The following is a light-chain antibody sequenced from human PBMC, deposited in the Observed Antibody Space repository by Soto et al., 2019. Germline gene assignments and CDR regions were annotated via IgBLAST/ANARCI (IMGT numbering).Light chain of an antibody. V-gene: IGKV3-20*01. CDR3: QQYRSAPPYT. J-gene: IGKJ2*01. CDR2: VAC. CDR1: QSVRSSY. Sequence: EIVLTPSPGTLYLSPGERATLSCRASQSVRSSYLAWYQQKPGQAPRLRIYVACSRATGIPDRFTGSGYGADFTLTISRLEAEYFTVYYCQQYRSAPPYTFGQGTKLEIK.